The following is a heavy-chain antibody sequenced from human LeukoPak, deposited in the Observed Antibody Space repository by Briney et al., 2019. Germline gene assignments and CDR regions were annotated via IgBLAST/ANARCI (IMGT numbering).Heavy chain of an antibody. CDR3: ARGEDYQLLGRNFDY. D-gene: IGHD2-2*01. Sequence: SETLSLTCAVYGGSFSGYYWSWIRQPPGKGLEWIGVINHSGSTNYNPSLKSRATLSVDTSKNQFSLKLSSVTAADTAVYYCARGEDYQLLGRNFDYWGQGTLVTVSS. V-gene: IGHV4-34*01. J-gene: IGHJ4*02. CDR2: INHSGST. CDR1: GGSFSGYY.